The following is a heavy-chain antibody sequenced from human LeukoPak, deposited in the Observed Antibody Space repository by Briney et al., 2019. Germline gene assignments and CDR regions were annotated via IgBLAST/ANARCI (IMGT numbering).Heavy chain of an antibody. V-gene: IGHV3-33*01. J-gene: IGHJ4*02. D-gene: IGHD5-18*01. CDR2: IWYDGSNK. CDR1: GFTFSSYG. CDR3: TRGYTYVIY. Sequence: GGSLRLSCAASGFTFSSYGMHWVRQAPGKGLEWVAVIWYDGSNKYYADSVEGRFTISRDNSKNMLYLQMNSLRAEDTAVYYCTRGYTYVIYWGQGTLVTVSS.